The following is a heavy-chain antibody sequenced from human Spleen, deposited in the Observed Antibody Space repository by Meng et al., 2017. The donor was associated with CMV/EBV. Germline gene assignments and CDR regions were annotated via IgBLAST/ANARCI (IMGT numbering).Heavy chain of an antibody. J-gene: IGHJ6*02. CDR1: GFTFSDYY. CDR2: ISSRDGTV. V-gene: IGHV3-11*04. D-gene: IGHD2-2*01. Sequence: GESLKISCVASGFTFSDYYMSWIRQAPGKGLEWVSYISSRDGTVYYADSVKGRFTISRDNAKNSLYLQMNSLRAEDTAVYYCARGSYCSSTSCTRLYGMDVWGQGTTVTVSS. CDR3: ARGSYCSSTSCTRLYGMDV.